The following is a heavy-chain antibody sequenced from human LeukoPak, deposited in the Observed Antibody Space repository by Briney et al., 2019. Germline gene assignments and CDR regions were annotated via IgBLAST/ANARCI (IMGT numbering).Heavy chain of an antibody. D-gene: IGHD2-2*01. V-gene: IGHV1-69*10. CDR3: ARDAGYCSSTSCYEGYYYYGMDV. CDR1: GGTFSSYA. J-gene: IGHJ6*02. CDR2: IIPILGIA. Sequence: SVKVSCKASGGTFSSYAISWVRQAPGQGLEWMGGIIPILGIANYAQKFQGRVTITADKSTSTAYMELSSLRSEDTAVYYCARDAGYCSSTSCYEGYYYYGMDVWGQGTTVTVSS.